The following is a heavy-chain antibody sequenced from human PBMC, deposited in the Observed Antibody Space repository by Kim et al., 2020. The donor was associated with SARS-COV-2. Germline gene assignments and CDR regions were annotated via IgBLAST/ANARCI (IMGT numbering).Heavy chain of an antibody. CDR2: INSDGSSI. V-gene: IGHV3-11*01. J-gene: IGHJ4*02. CDR1: GFSFSDYH. CDR3: VRKPAN. Sequence: GGSLRLSCAASGFSFSDYHMTWIRQAPGKGLEWVAYINSDGSSIKYADSVNGRFTISRDSAKKSLSLQMNSLTPEDTAVYYCVRKPANCGQGTLFTVAS.